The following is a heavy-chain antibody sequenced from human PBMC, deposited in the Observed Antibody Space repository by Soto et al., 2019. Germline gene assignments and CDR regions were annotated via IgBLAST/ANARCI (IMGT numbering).Heavy chain of an antibody. J-gene: IGHJ5*02. CDR1: GGSINSGGYS. CDR3: ARSTVVTRWFDP. CDR2: IYHSGST. D-gene: IGHD4-17*01. V-gene: IGHV4-30-2*01. Sequence: PSETMDLTCAVSGGSINSGGYSWSWIRQPPGKGLEWIGYIYHSGSTYYNPSLKSRVTISVDRSKNQFSLKLSSVTAADTAVYYGARSTVVTRWFDPWGQGTLVTVSS.